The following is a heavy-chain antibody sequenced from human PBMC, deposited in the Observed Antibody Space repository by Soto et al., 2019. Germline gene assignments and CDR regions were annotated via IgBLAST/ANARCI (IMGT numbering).Heavy chain of an antibody. J-gene: IGHJ4*02. D-gene: IGHD3-10*01. V-gene: IGHV3-23*01. CDR2: ISGSGGST. CDR3: AKDPEYYYGSERRLSGLADY. Sequence: EVQLSESGGGLVQPGGSLRLSCAASGFTFSSYAMSWVRQAPGKGLEWVSAISGSGGSTYYADSVKGRFTISRDNSKNTLYLQMNSLRAEDTAVYYCAKDPEYYYGSERRLSGLADYWGQGTLVTVSS. CDR1: GFTFSSYA.